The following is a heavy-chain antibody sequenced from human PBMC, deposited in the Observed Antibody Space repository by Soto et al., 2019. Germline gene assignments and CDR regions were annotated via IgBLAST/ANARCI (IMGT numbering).Heavy chain of an antibody. CDR1: GFTFSSYA. CDR3: AKDVGYCSGGSCYFLSPYQPYYYYGMDV. V-gene: IGHV3-23*01. D-gene: IGHD2-15*01. J-gene: IGHJ6*02. CDR2: ISGSGGST. Sequence: GGSLRLSCAASGFTFSSYAMSWVRQAPGKGLEWVSAISGSGGSTYYADSVKGRFTISRDNSKNTLYLQMNSLRAEDTAVYYCAKDVGYCSGGSCYFLSPYQPYYYYGMDVWGQGTTVTVSS.